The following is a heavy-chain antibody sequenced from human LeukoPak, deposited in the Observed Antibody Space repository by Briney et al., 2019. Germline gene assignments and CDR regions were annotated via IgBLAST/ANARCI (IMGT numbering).Heavy chain of an antibody. V-gene: IGHV3-23*01. CDR1: GFTFSSYA. Sequence: PGGSLRLSCAASGFTFSSYAMSWVRQAPGKGLEWVSAISGSGGSTYYADSVKGRFTISRDNSKNTLYLQMNSLRAEDTAVYYCAKNPPLYDYVSPYFDYWGQGTLVTVSS. CDR2: ISGSGGST. CDR3: AKNPPLYDYVSPYFDY. J-gene: IGHJ4*02. D-gene: IGHD3-16*01.